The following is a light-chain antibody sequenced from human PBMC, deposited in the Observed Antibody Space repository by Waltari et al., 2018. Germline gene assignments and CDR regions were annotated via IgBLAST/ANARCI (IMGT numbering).Light chain of an antibody. J-gene: IGLJ3*02. CDR3: ASWDGRLNGWL. Sequence: QSLLTQPPSASGAPGHRVTISCSGTSPNIGTNAVSWYQQLPGVAPKLLIYSYEQRPSGVPDRFSGSRSGTSASLAISWLQSEDEADYYCASWDGRLNGWLFGGGTRLTVL. CDR2: SYE. CDR1: SPNIGTNA. V-gene: IGLV1-44*01.